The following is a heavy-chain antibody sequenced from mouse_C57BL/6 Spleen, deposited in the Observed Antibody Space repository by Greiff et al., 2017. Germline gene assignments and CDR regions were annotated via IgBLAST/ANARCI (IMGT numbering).Heavy chain of an antibody. CDR2: INPSSGYT. Sequence: QVQLQQSGAELAKPGASVKLSCKASGYTFTSYWMHWVKQRPGQGLEWIGYINPSSGYTKYNQKFKDKATLTADKSSSTAYMQLSSLTSEDSAVYCCARRATVVVDAMDYWGQGTSVTVSS. V-gene: IGHV1-7*01. J-gene: IGHJ4*01. CDR3: ARRATVVVDAMDY. CDR1: GYTFTSYW. D-gene: IGHD1-1*01.